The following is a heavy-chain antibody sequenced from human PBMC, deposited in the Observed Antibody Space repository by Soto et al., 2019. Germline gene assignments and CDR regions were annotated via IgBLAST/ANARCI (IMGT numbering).Heavy chain of an antibody. CDR3: ARDPDSSGWKYFDY. CDR1: GGTFSSYA. Sequence: SVKVSCKASGGTFSSYAISWVRQAPGQGLEWMGGIIPIFGTANYAQKFQGRVTITADKSTSTAYMELSSLRSEDTAVYYCARDPDSSGWKYFDYWGQGTLVTVSS. V-gene: IGHV1-69*06. J-gene: IGHJ4*02. CDR2: IIPIFGTA. D-gene: IGHD6-19*01.